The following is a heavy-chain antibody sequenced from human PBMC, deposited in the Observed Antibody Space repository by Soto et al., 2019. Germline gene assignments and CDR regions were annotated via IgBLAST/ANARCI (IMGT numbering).Heavy chain of an antibody. CDR1: GFAFSSYE. D-gene: IGHD3-10*01. J-gene: IGHJ6*02. Sequence: EVQLVESGGGLVQPGGSLRLSCAASGFAFSSYEMNWVRQSPGKGLEWLSYISSTASTIYYADSVKGRFTISRDNANNSVYLQMNSLTADDSAVYYCARAAGIMTRGFHGMDVWGQGTMVTVSS. V-gene: IGHV3-48*03. CDR3: ARAAGIMTRGFHGMDV. CDR2: ISSTASTI.